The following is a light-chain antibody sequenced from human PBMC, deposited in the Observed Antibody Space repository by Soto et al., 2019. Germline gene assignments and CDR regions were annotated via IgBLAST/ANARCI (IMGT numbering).Light chain of an antibody. CDR2: GSS. J-gene: IGKJ2*01. CDR3: HQYGSSPPYT. Sequence: EVVLTQSPGTLSLSPGERATLSCRASQSVTNNYLAWYQQRPGQAPRLLFFGSSDWATGIPDRFSGSGSGTDFTLTISRLEPEDFAVYYCHQYGSSPPYTFGQGTKLEIK. V-gene: IGKV3-20*01. CDR1: QSVTNNY.